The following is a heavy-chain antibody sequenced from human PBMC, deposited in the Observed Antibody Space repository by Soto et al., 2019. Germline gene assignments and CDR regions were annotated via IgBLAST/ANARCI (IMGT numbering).Heavy chain of an antibody. V-gene: IGHV2-5*02. CDR3: AHKGYGDYPLDY. CDR1: GFSLSTSGVG. CDR2: IYWDDSY. J-gene: IGHJ4*02. D-gene: IGHD4-17*01. Sequence: QITLKESGPTLVKPTQTLTLTCTFSGFSLSTSGVGVCWIRQPPGKALEWLAVIYWDDSYHYSPSLRSRLTITKDTSKNQVVLTMTNMDPVDTATYYCAHKGYGDYPLDYWGQGTLVTVSS.